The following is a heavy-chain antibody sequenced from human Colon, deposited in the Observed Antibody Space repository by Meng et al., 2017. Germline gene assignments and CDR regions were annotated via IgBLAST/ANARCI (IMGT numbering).Heavy chain of an antibody. CDR2: IIPSSGVT. Sequence: ASVKVSCKASGYTFTNHYIHWMRQAPGQGLEWMGRIIPSSGVTIYAQRFQDRVTMTRDTSISTVFMELSSLRSDDTAVYYCARDGQKWNTDFWGPGTLVTVSS. J-gene: IGHJ4*02. CDR1: GYTFTNHY. CDR3: ARDGQKWNTDF. D-gene: IGHD1/OR15-1a*01. V-gene: IGHV1-2*06.